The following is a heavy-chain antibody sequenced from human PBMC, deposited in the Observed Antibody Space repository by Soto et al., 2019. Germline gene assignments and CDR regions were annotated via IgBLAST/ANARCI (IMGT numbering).Heavy chain of an antibody. CDR1: GYTFTGYY. D-gene: IGHD2-2*01. Sequence: QVQLVQSGAEVKKPGASVKVSCKASGYTFTGYYMHWVRQAPGQGLEWMGWINPNSGGTNYAQKFQGWVTMTRDTSISTAYRELSRLRSDDTAVYYCARGDYNVVVVPAAMGFGWFDPWGQGTLVTVSS. CDR2: INPNSGGT. CDR3: ARGDYNVVVVPAAMGFGWFDP. J-gene: IGHJ5*02. V-gene: IGHV1-2*04.